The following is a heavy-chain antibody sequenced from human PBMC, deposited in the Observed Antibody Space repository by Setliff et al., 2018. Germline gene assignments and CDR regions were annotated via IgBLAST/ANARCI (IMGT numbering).Heavy chain of an antibody. CDR3: ARSLGSGSYYNSRPFYSDY. CDR2: LYYSGNT. V-gene: IGHV4-59*08. J-gene: IGHJ4*02. CDR1: GGSISSYS. D-gene: IGHD3-10*01. Sequence: TSETLSLTCNVSGGSISSYSWSWIRQAPGKGLEWIGYLYYSGNTNYNPSLKSRVTISGDTSQNYFSLKLTSVTAADTAVYFCARSLGSGSYYNSRPFYSDYWGQGTLVTVSS.